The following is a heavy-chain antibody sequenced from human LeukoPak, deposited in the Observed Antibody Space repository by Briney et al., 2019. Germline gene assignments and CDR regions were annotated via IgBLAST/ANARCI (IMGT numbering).Heavy chain of an antibody. CDR2: IYTSGST. CDR1: GGSISSYY. D-gene: IGHD3-22*01. Sequence: SETLSLTCTVSGGSISSYYWSWIRQPAGKGLEWIGRIYTSGSTNYNPSLKSRVTISVDTSKNQFSLKLSSVTAADTAVYYCARAVGDRRAPYYDSSGYYHDYWGQGTLVTVSS. V-gene: IGHV4-4*07. CDR3: ARAVGDRRAPYYDSSGYYHDY. J-gene: IGHJ4*02.